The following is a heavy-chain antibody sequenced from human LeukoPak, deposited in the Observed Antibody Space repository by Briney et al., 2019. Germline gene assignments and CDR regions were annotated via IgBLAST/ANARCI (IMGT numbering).Heavy chain of an antibody. J-gene: IGHJ4*02. Sequence: GGTLRLSCAASGFIFSSYGMTWVRQAPGKGLEWVSAISGSGSGGSTYYADSVKGRFTISRDNSKNTLYLQMNSLRVEDTAVYYCAKATSVTTLFDYWGQGTLVTVSS. V-gene: IGHV3-23*01. CDR1: GFIFSSYG. CDR3: AKATSVTTLFDY. CDR2: ISGSGSGGST. D-gene: IGHD4-17*01.